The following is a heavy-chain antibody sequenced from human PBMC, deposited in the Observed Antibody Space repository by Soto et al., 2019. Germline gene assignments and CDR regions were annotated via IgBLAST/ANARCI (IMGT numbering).Heavy chain of an antibody. V-gene: IGHV1-18*01. D-gene: IGHD2-15*01. CDR3: ASSGYCSGGSCPTSYTWFDP. Sequence: GASVKVSCKASGYTFISYGISWVRQAPGQGLEWMGWISPFNGNTNNAQKFQGRVTITADESTSTAYMELSSLRSEDTAVYYCASSGYCSGGSCPTSYTWFDPWGQGTLVTVSS. CDR1: GYTFISYG. J-gene: IGHJ5*02. CDR2: ISPFNGNT.